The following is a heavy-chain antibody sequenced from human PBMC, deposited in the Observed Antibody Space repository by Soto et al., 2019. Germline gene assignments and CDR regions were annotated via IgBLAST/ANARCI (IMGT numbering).Heavy chain of an antibody. J-gene: IGHJ6*02. CDR2: INAGNGNT. Sequence: ASVNVSCKDSGYTFTSYAMHWVRQAPGQRLEWMGWINAGNGNTKYSQKFQGRVTITRDTSASTAYMELSSLRSEDTAVYYCARVEGLYYYYGMDVWGQGTTVTVSS. V-gene: IGHV1-3*01. CDR3: ARVEGLYYYYGMDV. CDR1: GYTFTSYA.